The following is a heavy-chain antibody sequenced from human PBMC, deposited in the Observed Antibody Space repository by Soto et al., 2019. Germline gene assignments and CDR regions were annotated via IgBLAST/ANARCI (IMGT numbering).Heavy chain of an antibody. D-gene: IGHD1-26*01. Sequence: PGGSLRLSCAAAGFTFSSYGMHWVRQAPGKGLEWVAVISYDGSNKYYADSVKGRFTISRDNSKNTLYLQMNSLRAEDTAVYYCAKDVVVGATTGLGDYYYYYGMDVWGQGTTVNVSS. CDR3: AKDVVVGATTGLGDYYYYYGMDV. CDR1: GFTFSSYG. CDR2: ISYDGSNK. J-gene: IGHJ6*02. V-gene: IGHV3-30*18.